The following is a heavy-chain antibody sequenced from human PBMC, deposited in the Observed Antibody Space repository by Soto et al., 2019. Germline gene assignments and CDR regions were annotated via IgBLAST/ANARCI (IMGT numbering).Heavy chain of an antibody. CDR2: VYYSGST. V-gene: IGHV4-39*01. Sequence: PSETLSHTCPVSGVYVSSSSYYWGWVRKPPGKGLEWIGSVYYSGSTYYNPSLESRVTISVDKSKNQFSLKLMSLSAADTAVYYCGRLEGLATISYYFDYWGQGALVTVSS. CDR3: GRLEGLATISYYFDY. D-gene: IGHD3-9*01. CDR1: GVYVSSSSYY. J-gene: IGHJ4*02.